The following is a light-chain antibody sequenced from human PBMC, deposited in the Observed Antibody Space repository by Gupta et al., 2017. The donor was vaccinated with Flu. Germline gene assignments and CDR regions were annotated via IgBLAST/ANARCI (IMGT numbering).Light chain of an antibody. CDR2: NNN. Sequence: QSVLTQPPAVSGAPGQRVTVSCTGGSSNIGSGYDVHWYQQLPGTAPKLLIYNNNNRPSGVPDRFSGSKSGSTASLAITGLQAEDEADYYCQSYDSSLSGWDVVFGGGTKLTVL. CDR3: QSYDSSLSGWDVV. CDR1: SSNIGSGYD. J-gene: IGLJ2*01. V-gene: IGLV1-40*01.